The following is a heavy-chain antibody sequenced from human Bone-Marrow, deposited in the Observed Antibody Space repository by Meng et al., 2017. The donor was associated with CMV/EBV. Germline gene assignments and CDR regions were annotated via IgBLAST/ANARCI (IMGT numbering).Heavy chain of an antibody. CDR1: GFTFSSYA. V-gene: IGHV3-74*01. CDR3: ARDKVVVVPAPLFGMDV. D-gene: IGHD2-2*01. CDR2: INSDGSST. J-gene: IGHJ6*02. Sequence: GGSLRLSCAASGFTFSSYAMYWVRQAPGKGPVWVSRINSDGSSTSYADSVKGRFTISRDNAKNTLYLQMNSLTVEDTGVYYCARDKVVVVPAPLFGMDVWGQGTTVTVSS.